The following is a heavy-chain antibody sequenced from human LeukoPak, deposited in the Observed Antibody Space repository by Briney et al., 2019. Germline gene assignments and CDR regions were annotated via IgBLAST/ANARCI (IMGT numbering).Heavy chain of an antibody. J-gene: IGHJ4*02. CDR1: GGSISSGRYY. V-gene: IGHV4-61*02. CDR3: ARADDYGLYFDY. Sequence: SETLSLTCTVSGGSISSGRYYWSWIRQPAGKGLEWIGRIYTSGSTQYNPSLKSRVTISLDTSKNQFSPKLSSVTAADTAVYYCARADDYGLYFDYWGQGTLVTVSS. CDR2: IYTSGST. D-gene: IGHD4-17*01.